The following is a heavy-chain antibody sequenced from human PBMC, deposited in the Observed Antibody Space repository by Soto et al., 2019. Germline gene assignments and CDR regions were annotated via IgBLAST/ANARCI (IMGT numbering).Heavy chain of an antibody. CDR1: VFTFRSYA. D-gene: IGHD6-13*01. CDR3: ARDLELPGKY. CDR2: ISSTSTYT. Sequence: VGSLRLSCASSVFTFRSYAMNCVRQTQEKGLEWVSSISSTSTYTHYADSVKGRFTISRDNANNSLFLQMNSLRAEDTAIYYCARDLELPGKYWGQGALVTVPS. V-gene: IGHV3-21*01. J-gene: IGHJ4*02.